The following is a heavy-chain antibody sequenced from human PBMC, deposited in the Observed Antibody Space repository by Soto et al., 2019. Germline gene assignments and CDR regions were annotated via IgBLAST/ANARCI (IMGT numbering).Heavy chain of an antibody. CDR3: AASRSDPRDMYFGSWSSLDS. V-gene: IGHV1-69*01. J-gene: IGHJ4*02. Sequence: QVQLELSAVEVKQPGSSVKIPCKASGGAVSWVRQGPGQGFEWLAGVVPTFGTTKYGQKFPERLRITAQYMSLSSLRPGDTGVFFCAASRSDPRDMYFGSWSSLDSWGQGTLV. CDR1: GGA. D-gene: IGHD3-10*01. CDR2: VVPTFGTT.